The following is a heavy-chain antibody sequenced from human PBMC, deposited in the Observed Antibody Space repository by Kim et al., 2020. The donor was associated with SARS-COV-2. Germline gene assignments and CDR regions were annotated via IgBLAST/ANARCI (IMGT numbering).Heavy chain of an antibody. D-gene: IGHD3-22*01. CDR2: ISYDGSNK. CDR1: GFTFSSYA. CDR3: ARGIVYYYDSSGYPVDY. Sequence: GGSLRLSCAVSGFTFSSYAMHWVRQAPGKGLEWVAVISYDGSNKYYADSVKGRFTISRDNSKNTLYLQMNSLRAEDTAVYYCARGIVYYYDSSGYPVDYWGQGTLVTVSS. J-gene: IGHJ4*02. V-gene: IGHV3-30*04.